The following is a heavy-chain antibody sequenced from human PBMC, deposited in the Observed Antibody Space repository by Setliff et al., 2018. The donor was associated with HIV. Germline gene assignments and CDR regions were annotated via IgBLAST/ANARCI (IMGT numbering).Heavy chain of an antibody. D-gene: IGHD3-22*01. CDR2: IYYSGTT. CDR3: AGDSGYPSNWFDP. V-gene: IGHV4-39*02. CDR1: GGSISRDSFY. Sequence: PSETLSLTCTVSGGSISRDSFYWGWFRQPPGEDLEWIGSIYYSGTTYYAPSLETRLTISVDTSTNQFSLKLTSVTAADTAMYFCAGDSGYPSNWFDPWGQGSLVTVSS. J-gene: IGHJ5*02.